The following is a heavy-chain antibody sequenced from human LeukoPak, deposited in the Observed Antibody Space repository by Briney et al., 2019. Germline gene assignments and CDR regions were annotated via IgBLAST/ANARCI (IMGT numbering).Heavy chain of an antibody. CDR2: ISGSGTTI. V-gene: IGHV3-48*03. D-gene: IGHD3-9*01. CDR3: AKDLYFNWLHPDVDWFDP. Sequence: PGGSLRLSCAASGFTFSSYEMNWVRQAPGKGLEWVSYISGSGTTIYYADSVKGRFTISRDNAKNSLFLQMNSLRAEDTAVYYCAKDLYFNWLHPDVDWFDPWGQGTLVTVSS. J-gene: IGHJ5*02. CDR1: GFTFSSYE.